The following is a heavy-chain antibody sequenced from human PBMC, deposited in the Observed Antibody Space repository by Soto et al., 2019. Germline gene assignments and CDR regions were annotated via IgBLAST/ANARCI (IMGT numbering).Heavy chain of an antibody. CDR1: GASISGSYYY. Sequence: PSETLSLTCAVSGASISGSYYYWAWLRQSQGKGPEWIGSVFYTGFTSYNPSLESRVSVSVDTSKSQFSLKLSAVTAADTAVYYCATSQKGYNWNYFDHWGQGALVTVSS. CDR3: ATSQKGYNWNYFDH. CDR2: VFYTGFT. D-gene: IGHD1-20*01. J-gene: IGHJ4*02. V-gene: IGHV4-39*01.